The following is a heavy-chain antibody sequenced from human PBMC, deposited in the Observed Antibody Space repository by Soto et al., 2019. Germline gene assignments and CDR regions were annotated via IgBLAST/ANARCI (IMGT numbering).Heavy chain of an antibody. D-gene: IGHD1-20*01. J-gene: IGHJ5*02. CDR3: AREWVNGNDTARYNWFDP. Sequence: ASVKVSCKASGYTFTSYGISWVRQAPGQGLEWMGWNSAYNGNTNYAQKLQGRVTMTTDTYTSTAYVELRSLRSDDTAVYYCAREWVNGNDTARYNWFDPWGQGTLVTVSS. V-gene: IGHV1-18*04. CDR1: GYTFTSYG. CDR2: NSAYNGNT.